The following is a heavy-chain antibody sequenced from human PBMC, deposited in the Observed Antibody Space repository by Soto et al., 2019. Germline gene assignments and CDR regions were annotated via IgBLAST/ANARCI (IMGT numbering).Heavy chain of an antibody. CDR1: GGTFSSYA. CDR3: ARAIGDYDFWSGYYIGLTYYYYGMDV. J-gene: IGHJ6*02. V-gene: IGHV1-69*13. CDR2: IIPIFGTA. Sequence: SVKVSCKASGGTFSSYAISWVRQAPGQGPEWMGGIIPIFGTANYAQKIQGRATITADESTSTAYMELSSLRSEDTAVYYCARAIGDYDFWSGYYIGLTYYYYGMDVWGQGTTVTVSS. D-gene: IGHD3-3*01.